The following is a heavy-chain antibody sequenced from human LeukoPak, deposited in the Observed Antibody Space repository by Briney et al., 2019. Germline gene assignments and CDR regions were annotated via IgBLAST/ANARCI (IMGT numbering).Heavy chain of an antibody. CDR2: IYTSGST. CDR1: GGSISSYY. V-gene: IGHV4-4*07. Sequence: SSETLSLTCTVSGGSISSYYWSWIRQPAGKGLEWIGRIYTSGSTNYNPSLKSRVTMSVDTSKNKFSLKLSSVTAADTAVYYCARDNYDFWSGYYHFDYWGQGTLVTVSS. D-gene: IGHD3-3*01. CDR3: ARDNYDFWSGYYHFDY. J-gene: IGHJ4*02.